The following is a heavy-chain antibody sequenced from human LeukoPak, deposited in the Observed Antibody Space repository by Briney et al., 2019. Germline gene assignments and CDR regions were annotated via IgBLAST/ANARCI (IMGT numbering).Heavy chain of an antibody. D-gene: IGHD1-26*01. CDR1: GYSFTNYW. V-gene: IGHV5-51*01. J-gene: IGHJ3*02. Sequence: KAGESLKISCKGSGYSFTNYWIGWVRQMPGKGLEWMGIIYPGDSDTRYSPSFQGQVTISVDKSITTAYLQWSSLKASDTAMYYCARFRTHGGSYSSDALDIWGQGTVVTVSS. CDR3: ARFRTHGGSYSSDALDI. CDR2: IYPGDSDT.